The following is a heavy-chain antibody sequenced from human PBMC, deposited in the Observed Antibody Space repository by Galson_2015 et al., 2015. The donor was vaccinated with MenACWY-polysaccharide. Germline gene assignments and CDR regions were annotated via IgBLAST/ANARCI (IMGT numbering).Heavy chain of an antibody. CDR3: GSRESGDFDYGYYMTV. V-gene: IGHV1-69*13. CDR1: GSSFNKLA. Sequence: SVKVSCKASGSSFNKLAFSWVRQAPGLGLEWMGSIIPIFGSPKYTQRFQGRVTITADESRDAVYMEVSRLRSDDTAIYYCGSRESGDFDYGYYMTVWGNGTTVTVS. J-gene: IGHJ6*03. CDR2: IIPIFGSP. D-gene: IGHD3-9*01.